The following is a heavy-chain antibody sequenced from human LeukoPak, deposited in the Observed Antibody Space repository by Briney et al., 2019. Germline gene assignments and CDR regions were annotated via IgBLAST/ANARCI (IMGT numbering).Heavy chain of an antibody. CDR1: GGSISSGGYS. CDR2: LYYSGST. J-gene: IGHJ4*02. CDR3: ARVGRRSSTWPN. V-gene: IGHV4-30-4*07. D-gene: IGHD6-13*01. Sequence: SETLSLTCAVSGGSISSGGYSWNWVRQPPGKGLEWIGYLYYSGSTYYNPSLESRVLISVDTSKNQFSLKLSSVTAADTAVYYCARVGRRSSTWPNWGQGTLVTVSS.